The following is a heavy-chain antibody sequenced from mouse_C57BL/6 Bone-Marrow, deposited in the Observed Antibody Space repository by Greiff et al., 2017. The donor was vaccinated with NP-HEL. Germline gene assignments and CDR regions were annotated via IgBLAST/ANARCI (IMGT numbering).Heavy chain of an antibody. J-gene: IGHJ4*01. CDR3: ARSIYDDYADDPFYAMDY. CDR1: GFTFTDYY. D-gene: IGHD2-4*01. CDR2: IRNKANGYTT. V-gene: IGHV7-3*01. Sequence: EVKVEESGGGLVQPGGSLSLSCAASGFTFTDYYMSWVRQPPGKALEWLVFIRNKANGYTTEYSASVKGRFTISRDNSQSILYLQMNAQRAEDSATYYCARSIYDDYADDPFYAMDYWGQGTSVTVSS.